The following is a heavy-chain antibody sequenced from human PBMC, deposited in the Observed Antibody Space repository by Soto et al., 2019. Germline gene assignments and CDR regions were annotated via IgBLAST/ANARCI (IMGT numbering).Heavy chain of an antibody. V-gene: IGHV3-7*01. D-gene: IGHD3-22*01. Sequence: GGSLRLSCAASGFTFSTYWMSWVRQAPGKGLEWVANIKQDGSEKYYVDSVKGRFTISRDNAKNSLYLQMNSLRAEDTAVYYCARRILVVSANWFDPWGQGTLVTVS. J-gene: IGHJ5*02. CDR2: IKQDGSEK. CDR3: ARRILVVSANWFDP. CDR1: GFTFSTYW.